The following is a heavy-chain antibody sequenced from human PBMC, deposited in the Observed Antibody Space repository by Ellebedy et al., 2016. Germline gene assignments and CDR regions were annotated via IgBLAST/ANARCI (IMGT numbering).Heavy chain of an antibody. V-gene: IGHV4-34*01. CDR2: INHSGST. Sequence: SETLSLXXAVYGGSFSGYYWSWIRQPPGKGLEWIGEINHSGSTNYNPSLKSRATILIDTSKNQFSLRLSSVTAADTAVYYCARVIVADIPYSGDYWGQGTLVTVSS. J-gene: IGHJ4*02. D-gene: IGHD5-12*01. CDR3: ARVIVADIPYSGDY. CDR1: GGSFSGYY.